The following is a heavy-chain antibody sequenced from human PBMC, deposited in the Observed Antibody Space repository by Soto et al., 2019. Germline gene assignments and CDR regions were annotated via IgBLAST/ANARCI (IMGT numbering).Heavy chain of an antibody. CDR2: ISYDGSNK. CDR1: GFTFSDYG. Sequence: GGSLRLSCVASGFTFSDYGMHWVRQAPGKGLEWVAVISYDGSNKYYADSVKGRFTIARDNSKNTLYLQMNSLRAEDTALFSCVKDNARYSSGWFPRLDYWGQGSLVTVS. CDR3: VKDNARYSSGWFPRLDY. J-gene: IGHJ4*02. V-gene: IGHV3-30*18. D-gene: IGHD6-19*01.